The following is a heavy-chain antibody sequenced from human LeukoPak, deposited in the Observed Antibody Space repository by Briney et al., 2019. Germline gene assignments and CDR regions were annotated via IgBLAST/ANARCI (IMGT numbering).Heavy chain of an antibody. J-gene: IGHJ5*02. CDR2: IYPSGGST. CDR1: VYTFTTYY. D-gene: IGHD1-26*01. CDR3: ARDISSGSHTWFDP. V-gene: IGHV1-46*01. Sequence: ASVKVSCKASVYTFTTYYVHWVRQAPAQGLEWMGIIYPSGGSTSYAQKFQGRVIMTRDTSTSTLYMELNSLRSEDTAVYYCARDISSGSHTWFDPWGQGTLVTVSS.